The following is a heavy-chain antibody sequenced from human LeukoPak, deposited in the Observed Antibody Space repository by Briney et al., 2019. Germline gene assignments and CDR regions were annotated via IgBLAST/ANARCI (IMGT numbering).Heavy chain of an antibody. J-gene: IGHJ5*02. D-gene: IGHD6-13*01. CDR2: ISGSGGST. CDR1: GFTFSSYG. CDR3: AKAFSLTRLPGIAAIIRHLQNWFDP. Sequence: PGGSLRLSCAASGFTFSSYGMSWVRQAPGKGLEWVSAISGSGGSTYYADSVKGRFTISRDNSKNTLYLQMNSLRAEDTAVYYCAKAFSLTRLPGIAAIIRHLQNWFDPWGQGTLVTVSS. V-gene: IGHV3-23*01.